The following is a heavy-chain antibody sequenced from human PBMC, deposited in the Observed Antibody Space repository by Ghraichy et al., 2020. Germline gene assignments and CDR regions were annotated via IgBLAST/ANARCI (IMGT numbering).Heavy chain of an antibody. CDR2: IYSGGST. D-gene: IGHD1-26*01. CDR3: ARESRAYSGSYYVDY. J-gene: IGHJ4*02. V-gene: IGHV3-53*01. Sequence: GESLNISCAASGFTVSSNYMSWVRQAPGKGLEWVSVIYSGGSTYYADSVKGRFTISRDNSKNTLYLQMNSLRAEDTAVYYCARESRAYSGSYYVDYWGQGTLVTVSS. CDR1: GFTVSSNY.